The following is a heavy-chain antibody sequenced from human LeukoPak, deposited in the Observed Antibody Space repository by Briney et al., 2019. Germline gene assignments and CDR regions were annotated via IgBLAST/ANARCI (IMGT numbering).Heavy chain of an antibody. J-gene: IGHJ6*02. CDR3: ATEHSSSWYNGMDV. D-gene: IGHD6-13*01. V-gene: IGHV1-24*01. CDR1: GYTLTELS. CDR2: FDPEDGET. Sequence: ASVKVSCNVSGYTLTELSMHWVRQPPGKGLEWMGGFDPEDGETIYAQKFQGRVTMTEDRSTDTAYMELSSLRSEDTAVYYCATEHSSSWYNGMDVWGQGTTVTVSS.